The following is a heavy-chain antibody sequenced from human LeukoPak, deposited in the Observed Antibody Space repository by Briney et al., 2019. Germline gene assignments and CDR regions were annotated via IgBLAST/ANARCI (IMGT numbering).Heavy chain of an antibody. D-gene: IGHD6-13*01. J-gene: IGHJ4*02. CDR1: RFTFSSYW. CDR2: INSDGSTT. CDR3: ARDHSSWELPSDY. Sequence: GGSLRLSCAASRFTFSSYWMHWVRHAPGKGLVWVSRINSDGSTTSYADSVKGRFTISRDNAKNTLYLQMNSLRAEDTAVYYCARDHSSWELPSDYWGQGTLVTVSS. V-gene: IGHV3-74*01.